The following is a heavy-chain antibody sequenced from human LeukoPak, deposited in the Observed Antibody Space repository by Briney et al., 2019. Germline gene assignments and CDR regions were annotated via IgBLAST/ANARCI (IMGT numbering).Heavy chain of an antibody. D-gene: IGHD3-10*01. Sequence: GGSLRLSCAASGFTFSSYSMNWVRQDPGKGLEWVSSISSSSSYIYYADSVKGRFTISRDNAKNSLYLQINRLRAQDTAVYYCAREPSITIVRGVRELFHPWGQGTLVTLSS. CDR2: ISSSSSYI. V-gene: IGHV3-21*01. J-gene: IGHJ5*02. CDR1: GFTFSSYS. CDR3: AREPSITIVRGVRELFHP.